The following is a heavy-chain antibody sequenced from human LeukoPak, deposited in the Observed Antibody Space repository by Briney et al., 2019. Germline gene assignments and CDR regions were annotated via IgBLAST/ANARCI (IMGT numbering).Heavy chain of an antibody. V-gene: IGHV1-2*02. J-gene: IGHJ4*02. CDR3: ARGRHFDSNGYYAAFYFDS. D-gene: IGHD3-22*01. Sequence: ASVKVSCKASGYTLTGYYMHWVRQAPGQGLEWMGWINPNSGGIKQAQMFQGRVTMTRDTSISTAYMDLTSLRSDDTAVYYCARGRHFDSNGYYAAFYFDSWGQGTLVTVSS. CDR1: GYTLTGYY. CDR2: INPNSGGI.